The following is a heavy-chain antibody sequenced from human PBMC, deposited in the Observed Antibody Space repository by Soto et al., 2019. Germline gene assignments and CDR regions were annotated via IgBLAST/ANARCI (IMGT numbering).Heavy chain of an antibody. CDR1: GGTFSSYA. D-gene: IGHD3-3*01. CDR3: AGDSGLWSGYYPDSYYGMDV. J-gene: IGHJ6*02. CDR2: IIPIVGTA. Sequence: GASVKVSCKASGGTFSSYAISWVRQAPGQGLEWMGGIIPIVGTANYAQKFQGRVTITADESTSTAYMELSSLRSEDTAVYYCAGDSGLWSGYYPDSYYGMDVWGQGTTVTVSS. V-gene: IGHV1-69*13.